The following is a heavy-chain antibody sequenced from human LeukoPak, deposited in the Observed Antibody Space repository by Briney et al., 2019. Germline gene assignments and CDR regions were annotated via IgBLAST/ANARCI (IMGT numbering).Heavy chain of an antibody. CDR1: GFTFSNAW. J-gene: IGHJ4*02. CDR2: IKSKTDGGTT. CDR3: TTTERFGELYR. D-gene: IGHD3-10*01. V-gene: IGHV3-15*01. Sequence: GGSLRLSCAASGFTFSNAWMSWVRQAPGTGLEWVGRIKSKTDGGTTDYAAPVKGRFTISRDDSKNTLYLQMNSLKTEDTAVYYCTTTERFGELYRWGQGTLVTVSS.